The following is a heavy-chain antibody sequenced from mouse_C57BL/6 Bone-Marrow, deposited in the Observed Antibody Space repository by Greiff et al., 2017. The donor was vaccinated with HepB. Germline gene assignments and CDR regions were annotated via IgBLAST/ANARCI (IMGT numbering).Heavy chain of an antibody. CDR1: GYTFTSYG. CDR3: ATIYYGNSFYAMDY. J-gene: IGHJ4*01. D-gene: IGHD2-1*01. V-gene: IGHV1-81*01. CDR2: IYPRSGNT. Sequence: VQLQQSGAELARPGASVKLSCMASGYTFTSYGISWVKQRTGQGLEWIGEIYPRSGNTYYNEKFKGKATLTADKSSSTAYMELRSLTSEDSAVYFCATIYYGNSFYAMDYWGQGTSVTVSS.